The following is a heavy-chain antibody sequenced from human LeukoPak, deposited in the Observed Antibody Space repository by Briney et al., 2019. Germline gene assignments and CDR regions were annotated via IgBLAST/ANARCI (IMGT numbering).Heavy chain of an antibody. CDR3: ARDPDGHNLFDF. CDR1: GGSINNYY. J-gene: IGHJ4*02. D-gene: IGHD5-24*01. Sequence: SETLSLTCTVSGGSINNYYWNWIRQPPGKGLEWIGYIYSSGSTNYNPSLKSRVTISLDTSKNEFSLKLSSVTAADTAVYYCARDPDGHNLFDFWGQGTLVTVSS. CDR2: IYSSGST. V-gene: IGHV4-59*01.